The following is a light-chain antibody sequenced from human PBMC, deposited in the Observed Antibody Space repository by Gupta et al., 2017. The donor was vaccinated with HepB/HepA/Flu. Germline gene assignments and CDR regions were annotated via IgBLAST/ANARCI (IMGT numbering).Light chain of an antibody. V-gene: IGLV2-14*01. CDR3: HSYTSSRTCVV. CDR2: GVS. CDR1: SNDVGGYHY. J-gene: IGLJ2*01. Sequence: QFVLTEPASVSASPVQWTTISCPGTSNDVGGYHYVSWYQQHPGKAPKLIIYGVSNRPSGVSNRFSGSKSGTTASLAISGLQAEDEADYYCHSYTSSRTCVVFGGGTKLTVL.